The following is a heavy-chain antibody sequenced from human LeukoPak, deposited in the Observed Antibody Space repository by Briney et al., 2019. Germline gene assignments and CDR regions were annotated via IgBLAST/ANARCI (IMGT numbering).Heavy chain of an antibody. CDR1: GFTLSGNA. D-gene: IGHD3-3*02. CDR3: AKHIFSWAHDY. V-gene: IGHV3-23*01. J-gene: IGHJ4*02. CDR2: LAGSDDTT. Sequence: GGSLRLACVASGFTLSGNAMSWVRQAPGKGLEWVASLAGSDDTTWYADHVRGRFTISRDNSKSTLYLQMNSLRVEDAAIYYCAKHIFSWAHDYWGQGLLVTVS.